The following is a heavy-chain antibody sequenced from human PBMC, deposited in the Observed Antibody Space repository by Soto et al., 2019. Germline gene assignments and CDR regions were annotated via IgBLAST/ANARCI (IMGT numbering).Heavy chain of an antibody. V-gene: IGHV3-23*01. D-gene: IGHD2-2*01. CDR2: VSASASNT. Sequence: EVQLLQHGGGLVQPGGSLRLTCAASGFTLSDYAMSWVRQAPGKGLEWASTVSASASNTHYADSVKGRFTISRDNSKNTLFLQMDSLRAEDTALYYCANVPIWCGSSRCYTEGFDYWGQGTLVIVSS. CDR3: ANVPIWCGSSRCYTEGFDY. J-gene: IGHJ4*02. CDR1: GFTLSDYA.